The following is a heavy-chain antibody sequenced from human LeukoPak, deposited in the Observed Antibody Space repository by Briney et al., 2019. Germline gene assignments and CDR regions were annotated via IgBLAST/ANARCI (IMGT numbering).Heavy chain of an antibody. CDR2: ISAYNGNT. J-gene: IGHJ6*03. Sequence: GASVKVSCKASGYTFTSYGISWVRQAPGQGLEWMGWISAYNGNTNYAQKLQGRVTMTTDTSTSTAYMELSSLRSEDTAVYYCARLHLSEWLEYYYYYYMDVWGKGTTVTISS. D-gene: IGHD3-3*01. V-gene: IGHV1-18*01. CDR3: ARLHLSEWLEYYYYYYMDV. CDR1: GYTFTSYG.